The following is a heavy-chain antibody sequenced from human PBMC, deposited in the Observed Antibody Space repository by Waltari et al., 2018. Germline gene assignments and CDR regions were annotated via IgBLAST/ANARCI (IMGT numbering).Heavy chain of an antibody. V-gene: IGHV4-59*11. CDR3: ARTREGIVATITFFDY. CDR2: IYYSGST. J-gene: IGHJ4*02. Sequence: QVQLQESGPGLVKPSETLSLTCTVSGGSISSHSWSWIRQPPGKGLEWIGYIYYSGSTNYNPSLKSRVTISVDTSKNQFSLKLSSVTAADTAVYYCARTREGIVATITFFDYWGQGTLVTVSS. D-gene: IGHD5-12*01. CDR1: GGSISSHS.